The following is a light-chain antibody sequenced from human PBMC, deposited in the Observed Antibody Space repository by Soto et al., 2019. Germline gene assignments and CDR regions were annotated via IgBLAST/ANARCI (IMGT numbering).Light chain of an antibody. CDR2: GAS. Sequence: DIAMTQSASTLSASSGERATLSCRASQSVSTYLAWYQQKPGKGPSLLIYGASRRESGIPARFSGSGSGTEFNLTISRVETEDFGVYYCQQGSNWPFTFGGGTKVDIK. CDR1: QSVSTY. J-gene: IGKJ4*01. CDR3: QQGSNWPFT. V-gene: IGKV3-11*01.